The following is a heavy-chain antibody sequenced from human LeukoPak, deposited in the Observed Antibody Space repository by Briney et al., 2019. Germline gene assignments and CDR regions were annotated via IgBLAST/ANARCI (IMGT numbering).Heavy chain of an antibody. J-gene: IGHJ3*02. D-gene: IGHD5-12*01. CDR3: ARVKEASAFDI. CDR2: ISSSSSYI. Sequence: GGSLRLSCAASGFTFSSYSMSWVRQAPGKGLEWVSSISSSSSYIYQADSVKGRFAISRDNAKNSLYLQMNSLRAEDTAVYYCARVKEASAFDIWGQGTMVTVSS. V-gene: IGHV3-21*01. CDR1: GFTFSSYS.